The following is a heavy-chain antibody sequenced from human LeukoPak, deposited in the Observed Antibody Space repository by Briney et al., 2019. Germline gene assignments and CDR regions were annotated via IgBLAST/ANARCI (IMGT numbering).Heavy chain of an antibody. V-gene: IGHV3-21*01. CDR2: ISSSSSYI. D-gene: IGHD3-16*01. Sequence: WIRRPPGKGLEWVSSISSSSSYIYYADSVKGRFTISRDNAKNSLYLQMNSLRAEDTAVYYCARDPQDYVWGSYDPPDVVYWGQGTLVTVSS. J-gene: IGHJ4*02. CDR3: ARDPQDYVWGSYDPPDVVY.